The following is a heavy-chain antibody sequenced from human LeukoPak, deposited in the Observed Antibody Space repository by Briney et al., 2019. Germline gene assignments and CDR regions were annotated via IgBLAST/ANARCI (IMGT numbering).Heavy chain of an antibody. J-gene: IGHJ4*02. Sequence: GGSLRLSCAASGFSFSNAWMSWVRQAPGKGLEWIGRIKSKTDGGTTDYAAPVKGRFAISREDSKNTLYLQMNSLRAEDTAVYYCAKDLIVRYFDWGLPYWGQGTLVTVSS. CDR2: IKSKTDGGTT. CDR3: AKDLIVRYFDWGLPY. V-gene: IGHV3-15*01. D-gene: IGHD3-9*01. CDR1: GFSFSNAW.